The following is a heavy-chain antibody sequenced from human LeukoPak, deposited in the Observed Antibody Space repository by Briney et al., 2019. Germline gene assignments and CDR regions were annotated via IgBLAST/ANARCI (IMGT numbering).Heavy chain of an antibody. CDR1: GGSISSSGYD. J-gene: IGHJ4*02. V-gene: IGHV4-39*07. CDR2: IYYVGST. D-gene: IGHD3-22*01. CDR3: ARGGGYYPFDY. Sequence: PSETLSLTCTVSGGSISSSGYDWGWLRQPPGKGLEWIGNIYYVGSTYYNPSLNSRVTISVDTTKNQFSLKLSSVTAADTAVYYCARGGGYYPFDYWGQGTLVTVSS.